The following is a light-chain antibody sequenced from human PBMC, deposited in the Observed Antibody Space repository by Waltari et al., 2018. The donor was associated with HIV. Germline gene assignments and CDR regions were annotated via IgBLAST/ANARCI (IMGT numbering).Light chain of an antibody. CDR2: WAS. Sequence: DIVMTQSPDSLAVSLGERATIKCKSSQTVFYSSNNKNYLSWYQQKAGQPHKLIIYWASSRQSGVPDRFSGSGSGTDFTLTISSLQAEDVAVYFCQQTYTIPPTFGGGTKVEIK. J-gene: IGKJ4*01. V-gene: IGKV4-1*01. CDR1: QTVFYSSNNKNY. CDR3: QQTYTIPPT.